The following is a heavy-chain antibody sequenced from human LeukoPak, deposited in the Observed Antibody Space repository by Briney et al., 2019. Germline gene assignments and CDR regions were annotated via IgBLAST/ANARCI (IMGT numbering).Heavy chain of an antibody. Sequence: GGSLRLSCAASGFSFSIYGMSWVRQAPGKGLEWVSAIGVSGGSTYYADSVKGRFTISRDNSKNTLYLQMNSLRAEDTAVYCCAKRSDFFDYWGQGTLVTVSS. CDR2: IGVSGGST. V-gene: IGHV3-23*01. J-gene: IGHJ4*02. D-gene: IGHD3-3*01. CDR1: GFSFSIYG. CDR3: AKRSDFFDY.